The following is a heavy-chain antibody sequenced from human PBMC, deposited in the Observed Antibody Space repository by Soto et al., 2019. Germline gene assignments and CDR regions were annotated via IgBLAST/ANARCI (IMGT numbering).Heavy chain of an antibody. J-gene: IGHJ6*02. Sequence: SQTLSLTCAISGDSVSSNSAAWNWIRQSPSRGLEWPGRTYCRSKWYNDYAVSVKSRITINPDTSKNQFSLQLNSVTPEDTAVYYCARGALIAVAGTRYYYYYGMDVWGQGTTVTVSS. CDR3: ARGALIAVAGTRYYYYYGMDV. CDR1: GDSVSSNSAA. V-gene: IGHV6-1*01. D-gene: IGHD6-19*01. CDR2: TYCRSKWYN.